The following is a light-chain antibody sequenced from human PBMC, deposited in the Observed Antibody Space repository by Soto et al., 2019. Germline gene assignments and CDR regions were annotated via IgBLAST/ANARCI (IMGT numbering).Light chain of an antibody. J-gene: IGKJ1*01. CDR1: QSVASN. CDR3: QQYNNWPRT. CDR2: GAS. V-gene: IGKV3-15*01. Sequence: EILMTQSPATLSVSPGERATLSCRASQSVASNLAWYQQKPGQPPRLLIYGASTRATGIPARFSGSGSGTEFTLTISSLQSVDFAVYSCQQYNNWPRTFGQGTKVAIK.